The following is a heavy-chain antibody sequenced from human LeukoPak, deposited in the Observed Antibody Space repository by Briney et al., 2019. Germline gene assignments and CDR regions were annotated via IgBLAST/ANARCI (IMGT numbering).Heavy chain of an antibody. J-gene: IGHJ3*02. CDR3: ARDLGVMVRAFDI. CDR1: GGSISSYY. Sequence: SETLSLTCTVSGGSISSYYWSWIRQPPGKRLEWIGYIYYSGSTSYNPSLKSRVTISVDTSKNQISLKLSSVTAADTAVYYCARDLGVMVRAFDIWGQWTMVTVSS. CDR2: IYYSGST. V-gene: IGHV4-59*01. D-gene: IGHD5-18*01.